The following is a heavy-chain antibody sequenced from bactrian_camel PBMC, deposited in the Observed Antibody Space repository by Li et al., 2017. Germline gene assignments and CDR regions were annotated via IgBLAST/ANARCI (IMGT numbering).Heavy chain of an antibody. J-gene: IGHJ4*01. Sequence: LVESGGGSVQAGGSLKLSCTASGADYSCMGWFRQAPGKEREGVATIRGGSRRYADSVQGRFTISKDLTKKLLYLQMNSLTPADTAMYYCAADPLCRLDSDVALVTGYPHTGRGTQVTVS. V-gene: IGHV3S53*01. CDR1: GADYSC. D-gene: IGHD4*01. CDR2: IRGGSR.